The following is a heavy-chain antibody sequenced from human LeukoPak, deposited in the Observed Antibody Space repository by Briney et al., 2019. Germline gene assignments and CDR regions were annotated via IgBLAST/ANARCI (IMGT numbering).Heavy chain of an antibody. Sequence: GASVKVSCKASGYTFTSYYMHWVRQAPGQGLEWMGIINPSGGSTSYAQKLQGRVTMTTDTSTSTAYMELRSLRSDDTAVYYCATDLLREITGDAFDIWGQGTMVTVSS. J-gene: IGHJ3*02. CDR1: GYTFTSYY. CDR2: INPSGGST. V-gene: IGHV1-46*01. D-gene: IGHD1-20*01. CDR3: ATDLLREITGDAFDI.